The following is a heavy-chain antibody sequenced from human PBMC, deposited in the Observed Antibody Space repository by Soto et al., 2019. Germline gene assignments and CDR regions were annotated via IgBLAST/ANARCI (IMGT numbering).Heavy chain of an antibody. CDR2: ISAYNGNT. Sequence: ASVKVSCKASGYTFTSYGISWVRQAPGQGLEWMGWISAYNGNTNYAQKLQGRVTMTTDTSTSTAYMELRSLRSDDTAVYYCAXVGLVGATLYYYYGMDVWGRGTTVTVSS. J-gene: IGHJ6*02. CDR1: GYTFTSYG. D-gene: IGHD1-26*01. CDR3: AXVGLVGATLYYYYGMDV. V-gene: IGHV1-18*01.